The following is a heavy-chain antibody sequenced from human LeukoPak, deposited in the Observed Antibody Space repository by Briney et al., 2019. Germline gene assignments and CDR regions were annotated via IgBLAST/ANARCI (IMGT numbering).Heavy chain of an antibody. D-gene: IGHD3-22*01. CDR1: GGTFSSYA. CDR3: ARASLHYYDSSGYYPSDAFDI. Sequence: ASVKVSCKASGGTFSSYAISWVRQAPGQGLEWMGGIIPIFGTANYAQKFQGRVTITTDESTSTAYMELSSLRSEDTAVYYCARASLHYYDSSGYYPSDAFDIWGQGTMVTVSS. J-gene: IGHJ3*02. CDR2: IIPIFGTA. V-gene: IGHV1-69*05.